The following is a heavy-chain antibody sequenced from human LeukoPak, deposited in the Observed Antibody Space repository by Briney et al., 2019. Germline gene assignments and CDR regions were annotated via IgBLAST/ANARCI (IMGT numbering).Heavy chain of an antibody. J-gene: IGHJ3*02. CDR3: ARYFYDSSGSSSDAFDI. D-gene: IGHD3-22*01. Sequence: ASVKVSCKTSGYTFTGYYMHWVRQAPGQGLEWMGWINPNSGGTNYAQRFQGRVTMTRDTSMSTAYMELSRLRSDDSAMYYCARYFYDSSGSSSDAFDIWGQGAMVTVSS. V-gene: IGHV1-2*02. CDR1: GYTFTGYY. CDR2: INPNSGGT.